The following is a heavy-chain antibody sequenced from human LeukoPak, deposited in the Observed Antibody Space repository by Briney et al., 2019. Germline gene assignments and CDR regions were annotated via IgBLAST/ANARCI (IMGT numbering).Heavy chain of an antibody. CDR1: GYTFINHA. CDR3: ARGIWNSGLYGPYYFDY. J-gene: IGHJ4*02. D-gene: IGHD1/OR15-1a*01. V-gene: IGHV1-3*01. Sequence: ASVKVSRKASGYTFINHALQWVRQAPGQRLEWMGWINAGNGNTKYSQKFQGRVTITRDTSATTAYMELISLRSEDTAVYYCARGIWNSGLYGPYYFDYWGQGTLVTVSS. CDR2: INAGNGNT.